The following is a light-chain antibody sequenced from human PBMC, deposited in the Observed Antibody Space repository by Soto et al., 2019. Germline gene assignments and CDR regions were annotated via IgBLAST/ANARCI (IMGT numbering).Light chain of an antibody. Sequence: QSVLTQSPSASAPLGASVKLTCTLSSGHSNYAIAWHQQQPGKGPRYLMKVNSDGSHRKGDGIPDRFSGSTSGAERYLIISSLQSEDEADYYCQTWGTGTWVFGGGTKVTVL. CDR2: VNSDGSH. CDR3: QTWGTGTWV. J-gene: IGLJ3*02. CDR1: SGHSNYA. V-gene: IGLV4-69*01.